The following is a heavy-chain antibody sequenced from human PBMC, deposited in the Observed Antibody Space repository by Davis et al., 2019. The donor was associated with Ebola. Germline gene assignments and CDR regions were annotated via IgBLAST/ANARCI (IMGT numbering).Heavy chain of an antibody. CDR2: IYYSGST. D-gene: IGHD6-13*01. J-gene: IGHJ6*04. CDR1: GGSISSGDYY. CDR3: ARRGSWIKYGMDV. V-gene: IGHV4-30-4*01. Sequence: MPSETLSLTCTVSGGSISSGDYYWSWIRQPPGKGLEWIGYIYYSGSTYYNPSLKSRVTISVDTSKNQFSLKLSSVTAADTAVYYCARRGSWIKYGMDVWGKGTTVTVSS.